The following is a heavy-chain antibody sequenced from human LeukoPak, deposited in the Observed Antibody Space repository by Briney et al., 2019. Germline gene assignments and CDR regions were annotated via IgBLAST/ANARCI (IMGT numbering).Heavy chain of an antibody. Sequence: GGSLRLSCAASGFTFSSYGMHWVRQAPRKGLEWVSIISYDGSDKYYADSVKGRFTISRDNSKNRLYLQMNSLRPEDAAVYYCARDQGLYYDSRGYFDSWGQGTLVTVSS. CDR2: ISYDGSDK. CDR3: ARDQGLYYDSRGYFDS. J-gene: IGHJ4*02. CDR1: GFTFSSYG. V-gene: IGHV3-30*19. D-gene: IGHD3-22*01.